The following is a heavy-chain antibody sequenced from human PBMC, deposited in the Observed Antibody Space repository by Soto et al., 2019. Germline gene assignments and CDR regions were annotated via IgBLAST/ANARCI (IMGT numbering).Heavy chain of an antibody. CDR2: ISSSSSYI. J-gene: IGHJ4*02. Sequence: GGSLRLSCAASGFTFSSYSMNWVRQAPGKGLEWVSSISSSSSYIYYADSVKGRFTISRDNAKNSLYLQMNSLRAEDTAVYYCARERYSYGALFDYWGQGTLVTVSS. CDR1: GFTFSSYS. D-gene: IGHD5-18*01. V-gene: IGHV3-21*01. CDR3: ARERYSYGALFDY.